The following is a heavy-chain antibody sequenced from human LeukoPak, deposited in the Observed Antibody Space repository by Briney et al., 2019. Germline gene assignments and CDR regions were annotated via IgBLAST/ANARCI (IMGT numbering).Heavy chain of an antibody. V-gene: IGHV4-34*01. CDR3: ARQSYTVTHYYGMDV. CDR1: GGSLSGYY. D-gene: IGHD4-17*01. CDR2: INHSGST. J-gene: IGHJ6*04. Sequence: SETLSLTCAVYGGSVYGGSLSGYYWSWIRQPPGKGLEWIGEINHSGSTNYNPSLKSRVTISADPSKNQFSPELSSVTAADTAVYYCARQSYTVTHYYGMDVWGSGTTVTVSS.